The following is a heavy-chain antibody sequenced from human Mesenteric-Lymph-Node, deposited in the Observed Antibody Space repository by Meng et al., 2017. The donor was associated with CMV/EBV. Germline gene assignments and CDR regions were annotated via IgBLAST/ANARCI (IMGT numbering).Heavy chain of an antibody. CDR1: GFTFSSYA. CDR2: INQNGGEK. Sequence: GESLKISCEVSGFTFSSYAMSWVRQAPGKGLEWVANINQNGGEKYYVDSVKGRFTISRDNAKNSLYLQMNSLRAEDTALYYCARDYRVGARGGMDVWGQGTTVTVSS. V-gene: IGHV3-7*03. J-gene: IGHJ6*02. D-gene: IGHD1-26*01. CDR3: ARDYRVGARGGMDV.